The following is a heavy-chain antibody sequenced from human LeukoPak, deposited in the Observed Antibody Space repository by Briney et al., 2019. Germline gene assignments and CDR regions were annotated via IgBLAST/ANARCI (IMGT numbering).Heavy chain of an antibody. Sequence: GGSLRLSCAVSGITLSNYGMSWVRQAPGKGLEWVAGLGGSGGGTNYADSVKGRFTISRDNAKNSLYLQMNSLRAEDTAVYYCARDRSSSDPLDYWGQGTLVTVSS. CDR1: GITLSNYG. V-gene: IGHV3-23*01. CDR3: ARDRSSSDPLDY. D-gene: IGHD6-13*01. CDR2: LGGSGGGT. J-gene: IGHJ4*02.